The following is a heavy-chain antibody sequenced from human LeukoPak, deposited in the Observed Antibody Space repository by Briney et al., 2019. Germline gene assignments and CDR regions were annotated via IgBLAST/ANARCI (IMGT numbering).Heavy chain of an antibody. CDR3: ARDHSTLVPGY. Sequence: ASVTVSCKASGYTFIMNGINWVRQAPGQGLEWMGWISTYNGNANYAEKFQDRVTMTRDTSTSTAYMELRSLTSDDTAVYYCARDHSTLVPGYWGQGTLVSVSS. V-gene: IGHV1-18*01. D-gene: IGHD3-10*01. CDR1: GYTFIMNG. J-gene: IGHJ4*02. CDR2: ISTYNGNA.